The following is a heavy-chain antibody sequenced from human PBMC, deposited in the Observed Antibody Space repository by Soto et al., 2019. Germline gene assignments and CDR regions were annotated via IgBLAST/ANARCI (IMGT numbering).Heavy chain of an antibody. V-gene: IGHV1-2*02. Sequence: ASVKVSCKASGYTFTGYYMHWVRQAPGQGLEWMGWINPNSGGTNYAQRFQGRVTMTRDTSISTAYMELSRLRSDDTAVYYCARGTDIVVVVAAIFDYWGQGTLVTFSS. CDR1: GYTFTGYY. J-gene: IGHJ4*02. D-gene: IGHD2-15*01. CDR2: INPNSGGT. CDR3: ARGTDIVVVVAAIFDY.